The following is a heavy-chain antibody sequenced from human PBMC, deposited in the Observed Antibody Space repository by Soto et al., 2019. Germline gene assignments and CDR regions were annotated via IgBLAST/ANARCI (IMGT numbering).Heavy chain of an antibody. CDR2: IYSSGST. Sequence: PSETLSLTCTVSGGSLSSYYWNWIRQPARKGLEWIGRIYSSGSTKYNPYLKSRVTMSVDTSKSQFSLKLTSVTAADTAVYYCARYDSSGYSNNWFDPWGQGTLVTVSS. CDR3: ARYDSSGYSNNWFDP. D-gene: IGHD3-22*01. CDR1: GGSLSSYY. J-gene: IGHJ5*02. V-gene: IGHV4-4*07.